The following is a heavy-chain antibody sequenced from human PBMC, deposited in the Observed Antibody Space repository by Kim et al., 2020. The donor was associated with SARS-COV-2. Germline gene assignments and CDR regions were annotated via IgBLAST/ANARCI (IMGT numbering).Heavy chain of an antibody. D-gene: IGHD2-15*01. Sequence: VKGRITISRDDSKNTLYLQMNSLKTEDTAVYYCATGVVVVVAATRGACDIWGQGTVVTVSS. CDR3: ATGVVVVVAATRGACDI. V-gene: IGHV3-15*01. J-gene: IGHJ3*02.